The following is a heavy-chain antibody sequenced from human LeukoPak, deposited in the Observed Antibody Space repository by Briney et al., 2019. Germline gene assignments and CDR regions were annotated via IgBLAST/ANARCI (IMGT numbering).Heavy chain of an antibody. D-gene: IGHD6-13*01. V-gene: IGHV3-72*01. J-gene: IGHJ4*02. CDR3: TRRAVAGALDY. Sequence: GGSLRLSCAASGFTFSDYYMDWVRQAPGKGLEWVGRIRNKANSYTSEYAASVKGRFTISRDDSKNSLYLQMNSLKTEDTAEYYCTRRAVAGALDYWGQGTLVTVSS. CDR2: IRNKANSYTS. CDR1: GFTFSDYY.